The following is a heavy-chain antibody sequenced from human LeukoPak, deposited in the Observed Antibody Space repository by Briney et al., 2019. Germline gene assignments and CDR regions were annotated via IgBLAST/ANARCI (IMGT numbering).Heavy chain of an antibody. CDR3: ARVAGWHWFDP. CDR1: GFTFSYYG. J-gene: IGHJ5*02. Sequence: GGSLRLSCAASGFTFSYYGFHWVRQAPGKGLEWVSFIRFDGHDKFYAETVKGRFTISKDTSRNTVYLQMNNMRVDDTAIYYCARVAGWHWFDPWGQGTLVTVSS. V-gene: IGHV3-30*02. CDR2: IRFDGHDK. D-gene: IGHD6-19*01.